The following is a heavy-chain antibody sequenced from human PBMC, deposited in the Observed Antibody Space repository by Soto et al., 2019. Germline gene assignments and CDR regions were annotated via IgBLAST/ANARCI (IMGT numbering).Heavy chain of an antibody. V-gene: IGHV4-59*01. J-gene: IGHJ4*02. Sequence: SETLSLTCTVSGGSISSYYWSWIRQPPGKGLEWIGYIYYSGSTNYNPSLKSRVTISVDTSKNQFSLKLSSVTAADTAVYYCARDFGTPYFDYWSQGTLVTVSS. CDR3: ARDFGTPYFDY. CDR1: GGSISSYY. D-gene: IGHD3-10*01. CDR2: IYYSGST.